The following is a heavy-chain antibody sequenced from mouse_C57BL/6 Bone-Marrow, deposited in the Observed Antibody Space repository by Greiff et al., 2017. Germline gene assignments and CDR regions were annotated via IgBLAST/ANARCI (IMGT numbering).Heavy chain of an antibody. D-gene: IGHD1-1*01. V-gene: IGHV5-9-1*02. Sequence: EVKLMESGEGLVKPGGSLKLSCAASGFTFSSYAMSWVRQTPEKRLEWVAYISSGGDYIYYADTVKGRFTISRDNARNTLYLQMSSLKSEDTAMYYYTREGGYGSSFDYWGQGTTLTVSS. CDR1: GFTFSSYA. CDR3: TREGGYGSSFDY. J-gene: IGHJ2*01. CDR2: ISSGGDYI.